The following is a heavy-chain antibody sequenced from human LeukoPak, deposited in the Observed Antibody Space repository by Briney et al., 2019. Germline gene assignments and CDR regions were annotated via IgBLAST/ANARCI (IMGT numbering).Heavy chain of an antibody. D-gene: IGHD1-26*01. V-gene: IGHV3-74*01. CDR2: INSDGSST. Sequence: GGSLRLSCAASGFTFSSYWMHWVRQAPGKGLVWVSRINSDGSSTSYADSVKGRFTISRDNAKNTLYLQMNSLRAEDTDVYYCASIVGATTGLDYWGQGTLVTVSS. CDR3: ASIVGATTGLDY. J-gene: IGHJ4*02. CDR1: GFTFSSYW.